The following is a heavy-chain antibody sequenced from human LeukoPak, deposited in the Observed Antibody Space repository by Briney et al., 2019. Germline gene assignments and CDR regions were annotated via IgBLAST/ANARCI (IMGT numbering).Heavy chain of an antibody. CDR1: GYTFTSYD. D-gene: IGHD3-3*01. CDR2: MNPNSGNT. Sequence: ASVKVSCKASGYTFTSYDINWVRQATGQGLEWMGWMNPNSGNTGYAQKFQGRVTMTRNTSISTAYMELSNLRSEDTAVYYCARDVTIFGVALGYWGQGTLVTVSS. CDR3: ARDVTIFGVALGY. J-gene: IGHJ4*02. V-gene: IGHV1-8*01.